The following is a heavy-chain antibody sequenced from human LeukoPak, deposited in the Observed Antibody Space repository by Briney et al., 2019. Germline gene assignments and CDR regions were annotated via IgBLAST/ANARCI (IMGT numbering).Heavy chain of an antibody. V-gene: IGHV3-64*01. CDR2: INTNGGST. J-gene: IGHJ6*03. CDR1: GFTFSDYA. Sequence: GGSLRLSCVASGFTFSDYAMHWVRQAPGKGLEYVSTINTNGGSTYYANSVKGRFTISRDNSKNTLYLQMGSLRAEDMAVYFCARDFSGGPYYYYYMDVWGKGTPVTVSS. D-gene: IGHD6-19*01. CDR3: ARDFSGGPYYYYYMDV.